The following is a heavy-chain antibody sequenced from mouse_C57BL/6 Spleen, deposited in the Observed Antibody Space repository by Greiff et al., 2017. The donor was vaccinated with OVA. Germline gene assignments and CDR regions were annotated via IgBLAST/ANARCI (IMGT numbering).Heavy chain of an antibody. D-gene: IGHD2-5*01. CDR2: IDPSDSYT. J-gene: IGHJ2*01. Sequence: QVQLKQPGAELVRPGTSVKLSCKASGYTFTSYWMHWVKQRPGQGLEWIGVIDPSDSYTNYNQKFKGKATLTVDTSSSTAYMQLSSLTSEDSAVYYCAREESNYDYWGQGTTLTVSS. CDR3: AREESNYDY. CDR1: GYTFTSYW. V-gene: IGHV1-59*01.